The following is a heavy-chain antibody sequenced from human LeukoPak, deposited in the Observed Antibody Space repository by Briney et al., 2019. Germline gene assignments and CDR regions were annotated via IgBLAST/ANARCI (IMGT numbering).Heavy chain of an antibody. Sequence: PVASVKVSCKASGGTFSSYAISWVRQAPGQGLEWMGGIIPIFGTANYAQKFQGRVTITTDESTSTAYMELSSLRSEDTAVYYCARGAVVVPAAILLQGWFDPWGQGTLVTVSS. V-gene: IGHV1-69*05. CDR1: GGTFSSYA. J-gene: IGHJ5*02. CDR2: IIPIFGTA. CDR3: ARGAVVVPAAILLQGWFDP. D-gene: IGHD2-2*01.